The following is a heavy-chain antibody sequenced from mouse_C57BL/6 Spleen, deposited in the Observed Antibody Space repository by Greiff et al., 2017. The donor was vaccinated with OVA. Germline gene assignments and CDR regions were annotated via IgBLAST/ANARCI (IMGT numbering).Heavy chain of an antibody. CDR2: IYPGSGST. V-gene: IGHV1-55*01. CDR1: GFTFTSYL. J-gene: IGHJ4*01. CDR3: ARRTHAMDY. Sequence: QVQLQQPGAELVQPGASVTLSCTASGFTFTSYLLTWVQQIPGHCLAWIGDIYPGSGSTNYNETFKSKATLTVDTSSSTAYLQLSSLTYEDSAVYYCARRTHAMDYWGQGTSVTVSS.